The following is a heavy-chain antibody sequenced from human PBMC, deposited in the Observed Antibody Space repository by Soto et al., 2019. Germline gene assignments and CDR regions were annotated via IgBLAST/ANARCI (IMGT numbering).Heavy chain of an antibody. CDR3: ARARRIAAAGRVGYNWFDP. D-gene: IGHD6-13*01. CDR2: IYHSGST. V-gene: IGHV4-4*02. CDR1: GGSISSSNW. Sequence: QVQLQESGPGLVKPSGTLSLTCAVSGGSISSSNWWSWVRQPPGKGLEWIGEIYHSGSTNYNPSLKSRVTLSVDKSKNQFSLKLSSVTAADTAVYYCARARRIAAAGRVGYNWFDPWGQGTLVTVSS. J-gene: IGHJ5*02.